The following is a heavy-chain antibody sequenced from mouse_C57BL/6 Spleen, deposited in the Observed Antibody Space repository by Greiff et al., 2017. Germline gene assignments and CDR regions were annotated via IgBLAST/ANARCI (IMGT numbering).Heavy chain of an antibody. D-gene: IGHD2-1*01. J-gene: IGHJ3*01. CDR2: ISSGSSTI. CDR1: GFTFSDYG. Sequence: DVMLVESGGGLVKPGGSLKLSCAASGFTFSDYGMHWVRQAPEKGLEWVAYISSGSSTINYADTVKGRFTISRDNAQNTLFLQMISLRSKDTSMYSCERPWDYGIGFCYWGQAPLVTVSA. V-gene: IGHV5-17*01. CDR3: ERPWDYGIGFCY.